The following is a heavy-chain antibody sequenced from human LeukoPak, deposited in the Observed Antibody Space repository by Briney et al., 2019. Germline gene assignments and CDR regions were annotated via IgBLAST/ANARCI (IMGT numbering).Heavy chain of an antibody. Sequence: GGSLRLSCAASGFTFSTYAMNWVRQAPGKGLEWVSGISGSGTTTYYADSVKGRFTISRDNSRNTLYLQMNSLRAEDTAVYYCACDDYGDYDYWGQGTLVTVSS. CDR3: ACDDYGDYDY. D-gene: IGHD4-17*01. CDR1: GFTFSTYA. J-gene: IGHJ4*02. V-gene: IGHV3-23*01. CDR2: ISGSGTTT.